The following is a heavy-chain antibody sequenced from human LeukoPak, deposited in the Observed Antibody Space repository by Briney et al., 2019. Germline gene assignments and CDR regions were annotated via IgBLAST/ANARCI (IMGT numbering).Heavy chain of an antibody. D-gene: IGHD3-10*01. J-gene: IGHJ6*02. CDR2: IYPADSDT. Sequence: GESLKISCKGPGYSFTSQWIGWVRQMPGKGLEWMGIIYPADSDTKYSPSFQGQVTISVDKSISTAYLQWSSLKASDTAIYYCARWMFYYGSGVFHYHGMDVWGQGTTVTVSS. V-gene: IGHV5-51*01. CDR3: ARWMFYYGSGVFHYHGMDV. CDR1: GYSFTSQW.